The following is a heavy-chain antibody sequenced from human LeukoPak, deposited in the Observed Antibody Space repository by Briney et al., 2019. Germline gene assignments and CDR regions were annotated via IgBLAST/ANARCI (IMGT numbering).Heavy chain of an antibody. CDR3: ARAQRHSYGYIIGY. J-gene: IGHJ4*02. V-gene: IGHV1-69*13. Sequence: GASVKVSCKASGGTFSSYAISWVRQAPGQGLEWMGGIIPIFGTANYAQKFQGRVTITADESTSTAYMELSSLRSDDTAVYYCARAQRHSYGYIIGYWGQGTLVTVSS. CDR1: GGTFSSYA. D-gene: IGHD5-18*01. CDR2: IIPIFGTA.